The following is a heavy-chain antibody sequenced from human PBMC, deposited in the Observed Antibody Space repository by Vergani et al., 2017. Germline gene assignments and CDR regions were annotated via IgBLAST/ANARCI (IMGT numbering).Heavy chain of an antibody. D-gene: IGHD6-13*01. V-gene: IGHV1-69*01. Sequence: QVHLVQSGAEVKKPGSSVKVSCKASGGTFSSYGINWVRQAPGQGLEWMGGITPFFRTPKYAQKFQGRVTITAHESTTTVYMKLRSLRSEDTAIYYCARDEIAATGTAGAYDIWGQGTMVTVSS. CDR3: ARDEIAATGTAGAYDI. CDR2: ITPFFRTP. J-gene: IGHJ3*02. CDR1: GGTFSSYG.